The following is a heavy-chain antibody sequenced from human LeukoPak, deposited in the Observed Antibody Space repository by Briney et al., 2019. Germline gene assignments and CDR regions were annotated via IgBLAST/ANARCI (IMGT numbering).Heavy chain of an antibody. CDR2: IFPKSGVT. D-gene: IGHD6-13*01. V-gene: IGHV1-2*02. CDR3: ATIEGRSGTD. Sequence: GASVKVSCKASGGTFSSYAISWVRQAPGQGLEWMGYIFPKSGVTNYAQSFQGRVTMTRDTSINTAYMELTRLTSDDTAVYSCATIEGRSGTDWGQGTLVTVSS. J-gene: IGHJ4*02. CDR1: GGTFSSYA.